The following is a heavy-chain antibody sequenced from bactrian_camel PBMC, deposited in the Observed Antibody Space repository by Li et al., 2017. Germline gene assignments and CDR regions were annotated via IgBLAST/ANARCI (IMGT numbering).Heavy chain of an antibody. CDR3: AAAADPRWLGTQLGF. J-gene: IGHJ6*01. Sequence: DVQLVESGGGLVQPGGSLRLSCAASGFTFSRYYMSWVRQAPGKGLEWVSNINWRGDTTHYTDSVKGRFTITRDNANNTVYLQMTSLKPEDTAMYYCAAAADPRWLGTQLGFLGQGTQVTVS. CDR1: GFTFSRYY. CDR2: INWRGDTT. V-gene: IGHV3S40*01. D-gene: IGHD5*01.